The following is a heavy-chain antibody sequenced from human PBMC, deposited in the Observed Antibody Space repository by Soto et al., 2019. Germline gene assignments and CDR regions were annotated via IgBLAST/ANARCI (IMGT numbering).Heavy chain of an antibody. CDR3: AHCYYDFWSGYKRYGMDV. Sequence: LGNPTQTLTLTCTFSGMSLSTSGCVLGLIRRPPGKALEWLAFIYWDDDKRYSPSLKSRLTITKDTSKNQVVLTMTNMDPVDTATYYCAHCYYDFWSGYKRYGMDVWGQGTTVTVSS. V-gene: IGHV2-5*02. CDR1: GMSLSTSGCV. J-gene: IGHJ6*02. CDR2: IYWDDDK. D-gene: IGHD3-3*01.